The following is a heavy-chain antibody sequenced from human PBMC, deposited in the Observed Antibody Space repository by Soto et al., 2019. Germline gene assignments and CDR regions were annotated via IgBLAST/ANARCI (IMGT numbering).Heavy chain of an antibody. CDR1: GYSFAVYW. Sequence: GESLKISCKGSGYSFAVYWITWVRQKPGKGLEWMGRIDPSASQTYYSPSFRGHVTISVTKSITTVFLQWSSLRASDTAMYYCARQIYDSDTGPNFQYYFDSWGQGTPVTVSS. V-gene: IGHV5-10-1*01. CDR2: IDPSASQT. CDR3: ARQIYDSDTGPNFQYYFDS. D-gene: IGHD3-22*01. J-gene: IGHJ4*02.